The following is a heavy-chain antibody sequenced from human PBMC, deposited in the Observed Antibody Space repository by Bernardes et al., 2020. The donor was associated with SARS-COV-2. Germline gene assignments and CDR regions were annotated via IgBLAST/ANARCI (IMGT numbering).Heavy chain of an antibody. J-gene: IGHJ3*02. CDR1: GYTFTAYY. V-gene: IGHV1-2*02. D-gene: IGHD1-26*01. CDR2: IGPDSGDT. Sequence: ASVKVSCKASGYTFTAYYIHWMRQAPGQGLEWMGWIGPDSGDTKYAQKFQGRVTMSRDTSISTAYMELSRLRSDDTAVYYCAKTYFPSFATVDIWGRGTLVTVSS. CDR3: AKTYFPSFATVDI.